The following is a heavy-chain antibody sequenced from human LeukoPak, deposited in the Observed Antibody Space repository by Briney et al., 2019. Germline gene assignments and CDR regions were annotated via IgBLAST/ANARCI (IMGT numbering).Heavy chain of an antibody. CDR1: GFTFSSYW. V-gene: IGHV3-7*03. Sequence: GGSLRLSCAASGFTFSSYWMSWVRQAPGKGLEWVANIKQDGSEKYYVDSVKGRFTISRGNAKNSLHLQMNSLRAEDTAVYYCARLSDSSGTPRSDYWGQGTLVTVSS. D-gene: IGHD3-22*01. J-gene: IGHJ4*02. CDR2: IKQDGSEK. CDR3: ARLSDSSGTPRSDY.